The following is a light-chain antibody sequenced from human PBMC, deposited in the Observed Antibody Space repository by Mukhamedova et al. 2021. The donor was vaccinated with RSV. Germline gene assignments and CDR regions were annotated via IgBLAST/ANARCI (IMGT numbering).Light chain of an antibody. V-gene: IGKV1-5*03. CDR3: QQYNSYCS. CDR2: KAS. J-gene: IGKJ2*04. Sequence: WYQRRVHGKAPKLLIYKASSLESGVPSRFSGSGSGTEFTLTISSLQPDDFATYYCQQYNSYCSFGQGTKLEIK.